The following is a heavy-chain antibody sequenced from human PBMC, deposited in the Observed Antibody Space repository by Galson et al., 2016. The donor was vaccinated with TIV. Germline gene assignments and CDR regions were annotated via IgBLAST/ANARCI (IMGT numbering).Heavy chain of an antibody. D-gene: IGHD3-22*01. V-gene: IGHV1-69*13. CDR3: ARGSDYYDGSGYQN. CDR2: IIAIFGTT. J-gene: IGHJ4*02. CDR1: GDDFTTYA. Sequence: SVKVSCKGSGDDFTTYAISWVRQAPGQGLEWMGRIIAIFGTTNYAQKFQGRVTITADESTSTVYMELRSLISEDTAVYYCARGSDYYDGSGYQNWGQGTLVTVSS.